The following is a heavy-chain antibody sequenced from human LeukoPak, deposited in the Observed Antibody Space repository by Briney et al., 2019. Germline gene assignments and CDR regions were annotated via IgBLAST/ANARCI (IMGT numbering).Heavy chain of an antibody. CDR3: ASCYPGYCSSTSCYRGGYFDY. J-gene: IGHJ4*02. V-gene: IGHV3-48*01. CDR2: ISSSSTI. Sequence: PGGSLRLSCAASGFTFSSYSMDSVRQAPGKGLEWVSYISSSSTIYYADSVKGRFTISRDNAKNSLYLQMNSLRAEDTAVYYCASCYPGYCSSTSCYRGGYFDYWGQGTLVTVSS. D-gene: IGHD2-2*02. CDR1: GFTFSSYS.